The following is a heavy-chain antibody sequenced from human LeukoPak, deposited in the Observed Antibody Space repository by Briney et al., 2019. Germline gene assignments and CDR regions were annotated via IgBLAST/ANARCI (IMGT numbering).Heavy chain of an antibody. D-gene: IGHD6-19*01. Sequence: ASVKVSCKASGYTFTSSGISWVRQAPGQGLEWMEWISTYTGYSKYAQNLQGRVTMTADTSTSTAYMELSSLRSDDTAMYYCAKNSSGGYSDYWGQGTLVSVSS. V-gene: IGHV1-18*01. J-gene: IGHJ4*02. CDR1: GYTFTSSG. CDR2: ISTYTGYS. CDR3: AKNSSGGYSDY.